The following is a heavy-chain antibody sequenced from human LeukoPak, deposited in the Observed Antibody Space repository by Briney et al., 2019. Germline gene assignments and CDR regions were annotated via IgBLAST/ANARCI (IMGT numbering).Heavy chain of an antibody. CDR2: IYYSGTT. CDR3: ARVKYDILTGYPSPYNWFDP. J-gene: IGHJ5*02. CDR1: GGSISSHY. D-gene: IGHD3-9*01. V-gene: IGHV4-59*11. Sequence: SETLSLTCTVSGGSISSHYWSWIRQPPGKGLEWIGYIYYSGTTNYNPSLKSRVTISVDTSKKQFSLKLSSVTAADTAVYYCARVKYDILTGYPSPYNWFDPWGQGTLVTVSS.